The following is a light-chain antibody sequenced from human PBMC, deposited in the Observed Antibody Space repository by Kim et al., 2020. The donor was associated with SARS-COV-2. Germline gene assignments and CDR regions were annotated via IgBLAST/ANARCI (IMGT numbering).Light chain of an antibody. CDR1: SSDIGKYNY. V-gene: IGLV2-14*03. CDR3: RSFTSSYTYV. J-gene: IGLJ1*01. Sequence: GQSITIACAGSSSDIGKYNYVSWYQQRPGDPPKLIIYDVNNRPSGASSRFSGSKSGNTASLTVSGLQAADEADYYCRSFTSSYTYVFGTGTKVTVL. CDR2: DVN.